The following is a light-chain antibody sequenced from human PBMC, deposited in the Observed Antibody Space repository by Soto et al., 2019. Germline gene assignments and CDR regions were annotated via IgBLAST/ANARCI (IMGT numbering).Light chain of an antibody. V-gene: IGKV1-39*01. CDR3: QQYNSYS. CDR1: QSISKY. CDR2: TAS. J-gene: IGKJ1*01. Sequence: DIQLTQSPSSLSASVGDRVSITCRASQSISKYLNWYQQKPGKAPSLLISTASTLQSGVPSRCSGSGSGTEFTLTISNLQHDDFATYYCQQYNSYSFGQGTKVDIK.